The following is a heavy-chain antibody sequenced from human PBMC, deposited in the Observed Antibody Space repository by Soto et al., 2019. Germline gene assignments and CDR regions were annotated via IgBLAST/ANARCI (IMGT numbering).Heavy chain of an antibody. Sequence: EMHLVESGGGLVQPGGSLRLSCAASGFTFSTYSMNWVRQAPGKGLEWVSSISGSGNYTHYADFLRGRFTISRDNAQNSLYLQMNSLRAEDTAVYYCAREGINNYNEYYFDSWGQGTVVTVSS. CDR3: AREGINNYNEYYFDS. CDR1: GFTFSTYS. D-gene: IGHD4-4*01. J-gene: IGHJ4*02. V-gene: IGHV3-21*01. CDR2: ISGSGNYT.